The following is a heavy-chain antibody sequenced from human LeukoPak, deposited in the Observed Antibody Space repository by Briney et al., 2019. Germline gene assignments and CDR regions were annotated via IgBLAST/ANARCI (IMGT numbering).Heavy chain of an antibody. CDR3: ATSYDSKTAPYDL. CDR2: IYPRGST. V-gene: IGHV4-4*09. Sequence: SETLSLTCTVSGASISCYCWSWVRQPPGKGLEWIGYIYPRGSTDYNPSLKSRVTVSVDTSKNQVSMELRSLTATDTAVYYCATSYDSKTAPYDLWGQGTLVTVSS. D-gene: IGHD3-3*01. J-gene: IGHJ5*02. CDR1: GASISCYC.